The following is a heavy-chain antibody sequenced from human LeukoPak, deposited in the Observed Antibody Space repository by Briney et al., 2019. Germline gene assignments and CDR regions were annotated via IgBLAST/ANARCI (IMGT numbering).Heavy chain of an antibody. D-gene: IGHD6-13*01. V-gene: IGHV4-38-2*01. CDR2: IYHSGST. CDR1: GYSISSGYY. CDR3: ARHASSSSLDY. J-gene: IGHJ4*02. Sequence: SETLSLTCAVSGYSISSGYYWGWIRQPPGKGLEWIGNIYHSGSTYYNPSLKSRVTISVDTSKNQFSLKLSSVTAADTAVYYCARHASSSSLDYWGQGTLVTVSS.